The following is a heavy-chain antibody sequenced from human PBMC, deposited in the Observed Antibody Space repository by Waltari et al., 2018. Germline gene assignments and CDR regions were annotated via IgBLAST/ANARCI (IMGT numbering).Heavy chain of an antibody. CDR1: GYSISSGYY. Sequence: QVQLQESGPGLVKPSETLSLTCAVSGYSISSGYYWGWIRQPPGQGLEWIGSIYHSGSTYYNPSLKSRVTISVDTSKNQFSLKLSSVTAADTAVYYCARAIAVAETNYYYYGMDVWGQGTTVTVSS. J-gene: IGHJ6*02. D-gene: IGHD6-19*01. CDR3: ARAIAVAETNYYYYGMDV. V-gene: IGHV4-38-2*01. CDR2: IYHSGST.